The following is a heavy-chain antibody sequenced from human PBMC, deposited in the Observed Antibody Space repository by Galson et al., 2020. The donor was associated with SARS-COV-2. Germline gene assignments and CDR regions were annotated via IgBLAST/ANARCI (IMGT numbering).Heavy chain of an antibody. Sequence: SETLSLTCTVSGGSISSSSYYWGWIRQPPGKGLEWIGSIYYSGSTYYNPSLKSRVTISVDTSKNQFSLKLSSVTAADTAVYYCARHGGHLEWLLFVLNWFDPWGQGTLVTVSS. J-gene: IGHJ5*02. CDR2: IYYSGST. V-gene: IGHV4-39*01. D-gene: IGHD3-3*01. CDR1: GGSISSSSYY. CDR3: ARHGGHLEWLLFVLNWFDP.